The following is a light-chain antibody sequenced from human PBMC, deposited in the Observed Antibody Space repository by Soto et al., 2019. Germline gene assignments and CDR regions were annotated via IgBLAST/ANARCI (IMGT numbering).Light chain of an antibody. J-gene: IGKJ1*01. CDR2: DAS. V-gene: IGKV1-5*01. CDR3: QQYYSYPWT. CDR1: QSISSW. Sequence: DIQMTQSPSTLTASVGDRVTITCRASQSISSWLAWYQQKPGKAPKVLIYDASSLESGVPSRFSGSGSGTEFTLTIISLQPYDFAPYYCQQYYSYPWTFGQGTKVAIK.